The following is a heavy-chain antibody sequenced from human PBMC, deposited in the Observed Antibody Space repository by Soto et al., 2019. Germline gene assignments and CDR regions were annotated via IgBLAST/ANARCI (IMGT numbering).Heavy chain of an antibody. CDR1: GYTLTELS. Sequence: GASVKVSCEVSGYTLTELSIHWVRQAPGKGLEWMGGFDPEDGETIYAQKFQGRVTMTEDTSTDTAYMELSSLRSEDTAVYYCATTHSGWSGYPLLGDYWGQGTLVTVSS. CDR2: FDPEDGET. V-gene: IGHV1-24*01. CDR3: ATTHSGWSGYPLLGDY. D-gene: IGHD3-3*01. J-gene: IGHJ4*02.